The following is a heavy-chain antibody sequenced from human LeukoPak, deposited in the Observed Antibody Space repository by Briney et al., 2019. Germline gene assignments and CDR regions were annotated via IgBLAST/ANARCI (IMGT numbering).Heavy chain of an antibody. CDR2: INPNSGGT. CDR3: ARGAATYYDFWSGYSLSSDY. Sequence: ASVKVSCKASGYTFTGYYMHWVRQAPRQGLEWMGWINPNSGGTNYAQKFQGWVTMTRDTSISTAYMELSRLRSDDTAVYYCARGAATYYDFWSGYSLSSDYWGQGTLVTVSS. CDR1: GYTFTGYY. J-gene: IGHJ4*02. V-gene: IGHV1-2*04. D-gene: IGHD3-3*01.